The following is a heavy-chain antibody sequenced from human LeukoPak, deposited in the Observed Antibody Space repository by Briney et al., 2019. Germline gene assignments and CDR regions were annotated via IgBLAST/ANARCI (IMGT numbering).Heavy chain of an antibody. CDR1: GFTFSSYA. D-gene: IGHD2-15*01. J-gene: IGHJ6*02. Sequence: GGSLRLSCAASGFTFSSYAMSWVRQAPGEGLEWVSAISGSGGSTYYADSVKGRFTISRDNSKNTLYLQMNSLRAEDTAVYYCAKFVGRPYYYGMDVWGQETTVTVSS. CDR2: ISGSGGST. V-gene: IGHV3-23*01. CDR3: AKFVGRPYYYGMDV.